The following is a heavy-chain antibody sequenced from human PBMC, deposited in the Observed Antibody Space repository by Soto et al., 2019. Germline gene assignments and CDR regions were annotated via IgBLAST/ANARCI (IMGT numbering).Heavy chain of an antibody. CDR3: ARVSATRGYYYYSGMDV. V-gene: IGHV1-18*01. CDR2: ISAYNGNT. Sequence: QVQLVQSGAEVKKPGASVKVSCKASGYTFTSYGISWVRQAPGQGLEWMGWISAYNGNTNYAQKLQGRVTMTTDTSXSXXYMELRSLRSDDTAVYYCARVSATRGYYYYSGMDVWGQGTTVTVSS. CDR1: GYTFTSYG. D-gene: IGHD3-16*01. J-gene: IGHJ6*02.